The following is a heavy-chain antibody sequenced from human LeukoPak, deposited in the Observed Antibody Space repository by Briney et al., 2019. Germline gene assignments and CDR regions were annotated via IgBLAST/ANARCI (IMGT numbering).Heavy chain of an antibody. CDR3: ASRNFDWGDGARDY. D-gene: IGHD3-9*01. V-gene: IGHV1-69*13. J-gene: IGHJ4*02. CDR2: IIPIFGTA. Sequence: SVKVSCKASGGTFSSYAISWVRQAPGQGLEWMGGIIPIFGTANYAQKFQGRVTITADESTSTAYMELSSLRSEDTAVYYCASRNFDWGDGARDYWGQGTLVTVSS. CDR1: GGTFSSYA.